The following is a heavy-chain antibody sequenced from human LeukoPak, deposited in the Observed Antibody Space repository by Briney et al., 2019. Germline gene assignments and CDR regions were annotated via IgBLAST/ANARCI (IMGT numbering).Heavy chain of an antibody. Sequence: SETLSLTCTVSGGSISGYYWSWLRQPPGKGLEWLGYIHYSGSTNYNPSLKSRVTISVDTSKNHFSLKLSSVTAADTAVYYCARLTSSSSGSSFDYWGQGTLVTVSS. CDR3: ARLTSSSSGSSFDY. J-gene: IGHJ4*02. V-gene: IGHV4-59*08. D-gene: IGHD6-13*01. CDR1: GGSISGYY. CDR2: IHYSGST.